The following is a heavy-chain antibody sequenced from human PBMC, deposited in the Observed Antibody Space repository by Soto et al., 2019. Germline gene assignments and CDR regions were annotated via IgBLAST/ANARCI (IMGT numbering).Heavy chain of an antibody. J-gene: IGHJ4*02. CDR2: ISWNSGSV. Sequence: EVQLVESGGGLVQPGRSLRLSCAASGFTFDDYAMHWVRQAPGKGLEWVSGISWNSGSVGDADSVRGRFTIARDNDKNSLYLQMKSLKAYETALYYCAKGRSEYPRTSSDFDRWGQGTLITVSS. V-gene: IGHV3-9*01. CDR3: AKGRSEYPRTSSDFDR. D-gene: IGHD6-25*01. CDR1: GFTFDDYA.